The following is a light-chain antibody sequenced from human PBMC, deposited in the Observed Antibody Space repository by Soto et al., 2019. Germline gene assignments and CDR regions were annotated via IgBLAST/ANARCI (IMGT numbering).Light chain of an antibody. CDR1: QSVSSY. CDR3: QQRSNCPWT. Sequence: EIVLTQYPATLSLSPGERATLSFRASQSVSSYLAWYQQKPGQAPRLLIYDASNGATGIPARFSGSGSGTDFTLTISSLEPEDFAVYYCQQRSNCPWTFGQGTKV. J-gene: IGKJ1*01. V-gene: IGKV3-11*01. CDR2: DAS.